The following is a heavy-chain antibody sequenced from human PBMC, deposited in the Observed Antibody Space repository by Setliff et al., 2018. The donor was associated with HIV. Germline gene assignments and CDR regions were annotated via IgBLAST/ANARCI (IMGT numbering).Heavy chain of an antibody. CDR3: ARPSLGIGGGSIFDY. V-gene: IGHV4-39*01. Sequence: SETLSLTCSVSGSISSTNYYWGWIRQPPGKGLEWIGNIHFGGSTYYNPSLKSRVTIHVSTSKKQIFLSLSSVTAADTAIYYCARPSLGIGGGSIFDYWGQGILVTVSS. CDR1: GSISSTNYY. CDR2: IHFGGST. D-gene: IGHD5-12*01. J-gene: IGHJ4*02.